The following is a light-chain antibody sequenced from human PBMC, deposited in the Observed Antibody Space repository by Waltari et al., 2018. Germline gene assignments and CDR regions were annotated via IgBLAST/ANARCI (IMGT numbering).Light chain of an antibody. V-gene: IGLV3-19*01. CDR2: GKN. J-gene: IGLJ3*02. CDR3: NSRDSSGNHLGV. CDR1: SLRSSY. Sequence: SSELTQDPAVSVALGQTVRITCQGDSLRSSYASWYQQKPGQAPVLCIYGKNNRPSGIPDRFSGSSSGNTASLTITGAQAEDEADYYCNSRDSSGNHLGVFGGGTKLTVL.